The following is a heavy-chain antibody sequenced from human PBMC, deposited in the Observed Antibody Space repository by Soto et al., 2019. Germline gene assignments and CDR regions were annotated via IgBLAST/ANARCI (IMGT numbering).Heavy chain of an antibody. CDR3: AKGGEAYYYDSSGYDRPYNWFDP. CDR1: GFTFTSYA. Sequence: GGSLRLSCAASGFTFTSYAMGWVRQAPGKGLEWVSAISGSGGRTYYADSVKGRFTISRDNSKNTLYLKMNSLRAEDTAVYYGAKGGEAYYYDSSGYDRPYNWFDPWGQGTLVTVSS. V-gene: IGHV3-23*01. CDR2: ISGSGGRT. D-gene: IGHD3-22*01. J-gene: IGHJ5*02.